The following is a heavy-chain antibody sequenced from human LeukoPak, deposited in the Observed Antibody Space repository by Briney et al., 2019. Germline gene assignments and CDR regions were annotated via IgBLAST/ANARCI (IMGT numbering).Heavy chain of an antibody. V-gene: IGHV3-21*01. CDR1: GFTFSSYS. D-gene: IGHD6-19*01. Sequence: GGSLRLSCAASGFTFSSYSMNWVRQAPGKGLEWVSSISSSSSYIYYADSVKGRFTISRDNAENSLYLQMNSLGAEDTAVYYCARDGYSSGWFQHVDAFDIWGQGTMVTVSS. CDR2: ISSSSSYI. J-gene: IGHJ3*02. CDR3: ARDGYSSGWFQHVDAFDI.